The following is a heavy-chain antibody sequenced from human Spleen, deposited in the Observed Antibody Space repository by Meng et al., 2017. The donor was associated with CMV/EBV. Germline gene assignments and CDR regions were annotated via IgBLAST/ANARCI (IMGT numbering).Heavy chain of an antibody. D-gene: IGHD2-15*01. Sequence: SETLSLTCTVSGGSLRGYFWAWIRQAPGKGLEWIGEISQKGTTNYSPSLKSRVSMSIRTSEKQFSLRLTSVTAADTATYYCARQGRVYFDYWGQGALVTVSS. J-gene: IGHJ4*02. CDR2: ISQKGTT. CDR1: GGSLRGYF. CDR3: ARQGRVYFDY. V-gene: IGHV4-34*01.